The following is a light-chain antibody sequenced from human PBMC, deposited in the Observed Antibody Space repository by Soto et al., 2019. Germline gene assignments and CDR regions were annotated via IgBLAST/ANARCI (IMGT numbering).Light chain of an antibody. CDR3: AAWDGSLQSWV. V-gene: IGLV1-44*01. CDR1: SSNVGSHL. Sequence: QSVLTQPPSVSGTPGQRVTISCSGSSSNVGSHLVNWYQQVPGTAPKLLIYTNNQRPSGVPDRFSDSKSGTSASLAISGLQSEDDADYYCAAWDGSLQSWVFGGGTKLTVL. J-gene: IGLJ3*02. CDR2: TNN.